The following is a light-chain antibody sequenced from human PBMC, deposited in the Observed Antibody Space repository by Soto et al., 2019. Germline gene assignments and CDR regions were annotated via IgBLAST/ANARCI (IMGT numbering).Light chain of an antibody. CDR3: QQGYSSPYS. CDR1: QNIRTY. CDR2: GAS. V-gene: IGKV1-39*01. J-gene: IGKJ2*03. Sequence: DIQVTQSPSSLSASVGDRVTITCRASQNIRTYINWYQQKPGNPPKLLISGASTLHSGVPSRFSGSGSETEFTLAISGLQPEDLGTYFCQQGYSSPYSFGQGTRLAIK.